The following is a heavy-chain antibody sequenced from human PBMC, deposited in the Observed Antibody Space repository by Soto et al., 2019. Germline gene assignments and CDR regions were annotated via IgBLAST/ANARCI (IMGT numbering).Heavy chain of an antibody. J-gene: IGHJ4*02. D-gene: IGHD3-10*01. CDR2: IYWDDDK. Sequence: QITLKESGPTLVRPTQTLTLTCTFSGLSLTTTGVAVPSIRHPPGKALEWLALIYWDDDKRYSPSLRSRLTITKDTSKSQVVLKMTSMDPVDTGTYYCAHRQTRGYYFDYWGQGTLVTVSS. CDR3: AHRQTRGYYFDY. CDR1: GLSLTTTGVA. V-gene: IGHV2-5*02.